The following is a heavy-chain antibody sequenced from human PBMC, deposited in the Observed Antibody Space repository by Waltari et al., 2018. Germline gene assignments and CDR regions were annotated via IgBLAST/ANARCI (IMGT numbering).Heavy chain of an antibody. CDR2: IIPSFGTA. V-gene: IGHV1-69*12. J-gene: IGHJ4*02. CDR1: GGTFSSYA. D-gene: IGHD2-2*02. CDR3: ARADGCSSTSCYTALDY. Sequence: QVQLVQSGAEVKKPGSSVKVSCKASGGTFSSYAISWVRQASGQGLEWMGGIIPSFGTANYAQKLQGRVTITADESTSTAYMELSSLRSEDTAVYYCARADGCSSTSCYTALDYWGQGTLVTVSS.